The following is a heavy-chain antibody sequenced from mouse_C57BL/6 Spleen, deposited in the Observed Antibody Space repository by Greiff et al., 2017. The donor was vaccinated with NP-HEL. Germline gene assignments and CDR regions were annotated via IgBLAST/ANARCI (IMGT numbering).Heavy chain of an antibody. Sequence: VQLLESGPGLVPPSQCLSITCTVSGFSFTSYGVHWVRQSPGKGLEWMGVIWRGGSTDYNDAFISSPSISKDTSKSQVFFQMNSLQADDTAIYYCARDGDMSNYYDRGQGTTLTFAS. CDR1: GFSFTSYG. J-gene: IGHJ2*01. CDR2: IWRGGST. CDR3: ARDGDMSNYYD. D-gene: IGHD2-5*01. V-gene: IGHV2-2*01.